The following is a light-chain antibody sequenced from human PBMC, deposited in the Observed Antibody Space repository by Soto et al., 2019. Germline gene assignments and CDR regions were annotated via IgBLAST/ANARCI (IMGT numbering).Light chain of an antibody. J-gene: IGLJ1*01. CDR2: EVS. V-gene: IGLV2-8*01. CDR1: SSDVGGYNY. Sequence: HSALTQPPSASGSPGQSVTISCTGTSSDVGGYNYVSWYQQHPGKAPKLMIYEVSKRPSGVPDRFSGSKSGNTASLTVSGLQAEDEADYYCTSYAGSNNFFYVFGTGTKLTVL. CDR3: TSYAGSNNFFYV.